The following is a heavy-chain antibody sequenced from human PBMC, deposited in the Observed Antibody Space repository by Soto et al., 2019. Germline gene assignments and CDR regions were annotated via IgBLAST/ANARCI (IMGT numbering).Heavy chain of an antibody. J-gene: IGHJ6*02. CDR3: AKVWDYYGSGSYAPDYYKGMDV. CDR2: ISGSGGST. Sequence: GGFLRLSCAASGFTFSSYAMSWVRQAPGKGLEWVSAISGSGGSTYYADSVKGRFTISRDNSKNTLYLQMNSLRAEDTAVYYCAKVWDYYGSGSYAPDYYKGMDVWGQGTTVTVSS. CDR1: GFTFSSYA. V-gene: IGHV3-23*01. D-gene: IGHD3-10*01.